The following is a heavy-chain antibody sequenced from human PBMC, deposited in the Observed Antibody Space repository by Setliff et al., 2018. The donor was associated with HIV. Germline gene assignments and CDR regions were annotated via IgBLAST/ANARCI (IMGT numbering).Heavy chain of an antibody. CDR1: GFKFRDYT. CDR3: VREWAGYPLNWFDP. Sequence: GESLKISCAASGFKFRDYTLSWLRQFPGKGLEWVSAIAGNKGTTFYADSVKGRFTISRDNAKNTLYLQINTLTAEDSAVYYCVREWAGYPLNWFDPWGQGTLVTVSS. V-gene: IGHV3-23*01. CDR2: IAGNKGTT. D-gene: IGHD5-12*01. J-gene: IGHJ5*02.